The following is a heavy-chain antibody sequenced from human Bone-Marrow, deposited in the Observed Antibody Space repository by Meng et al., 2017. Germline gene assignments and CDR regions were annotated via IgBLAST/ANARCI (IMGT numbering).Heavy chain of an antibody. D-gene: IGHD3-10*01. CDR3: ARVLLWFGESNWFDP. Sequence: GESLKISRAASGFTFSSYEMNWVRQAPGKWLEWVSYISSSGSTIYYADSVKGRFTISRDNAKNSLYLQMNSLRAEDTAVYYCARVLLWFGESNWFDPWGQGTLVTVSS. V-gene: IGHV3-48*03. CDR1: GFTFSSYE. J-gene: IGHJ5*02. CDR2: ISSSGSTI.